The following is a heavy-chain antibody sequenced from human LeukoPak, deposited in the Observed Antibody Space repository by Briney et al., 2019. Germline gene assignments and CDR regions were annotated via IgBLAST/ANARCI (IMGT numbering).Heavy chain of an antibody. V-gene: IGHV3-73*01. J-gene: IGHJ4*02. CDR2: IRSKANSYAT. Sequence: GGSLRLSCAASGFTFSGSAMHWVRQASGKGLEWVGRIRSKANSYATAYAASVKGRFTISRDDSKNTAYLQMNSLKTEDTAVYYCTRQRSNGLDYWGQGTLVTVSS. CDR1: GFTFSGSA. CDR3: TRQRSNGLDY.